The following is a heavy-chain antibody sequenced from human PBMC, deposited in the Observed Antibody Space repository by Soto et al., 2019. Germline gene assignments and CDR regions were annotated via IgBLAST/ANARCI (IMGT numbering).Heavy chain of an antibody. Sequence: HPGGSLRLSXVASGFTFSSYAMSWVRQVPGKGLEWVSTISDAAGSAYYVDSVKGRFTISRDNSKKTLYLQMNSLRAEDSAVYYCARPYGGKIGDAPDLWGPGTMVTVSS. CDR3: ARPYGGKIGDAPDL. J-gene: IGHJ3*01. CDR1: GFTFSSYA. D-gene: IGHD4-17*01. V-gene: IGHV3-23*01. CDR2: ISDAAGSA.